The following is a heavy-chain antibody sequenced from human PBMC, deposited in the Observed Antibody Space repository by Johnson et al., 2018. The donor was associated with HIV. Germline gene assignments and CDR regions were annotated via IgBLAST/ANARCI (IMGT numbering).Heavy chain of an antibody. Sequence: VQLVESGGGVVQPGRSLRLSCAPSGFTFSSYGMHWVRQAPGKGLEWVSYISSSGSTIYYADSVKGRFTISRDNAKNSLYLQMNSLRAEDTAVYYCARERPPYYDFWSGSDAFDIWGQGTMVTVSS. D-gene: IGHD3-3*01. CDR2: ISSSGSTI. J-gene: IGHJ3*02. V-gene: IGHV3-48*04. CDR3: ARERPPYYDFWSGSDAFDI. CDR1: GFTFSSYG.